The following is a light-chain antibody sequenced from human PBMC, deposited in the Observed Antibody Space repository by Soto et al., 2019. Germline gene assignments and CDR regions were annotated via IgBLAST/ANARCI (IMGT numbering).Light chain of an antibody. Sequence: QSAVTQPASLSLSPGQSITISCTGTSSDVGNYKYISWYQQHTGKAPKLMIYEVSNRPSGVSNRFSGSKSGNTASLTISGLQAEDETDYYCFSYPSRGTYVFGTGTKVTVL. J-gene: IGLJ1*01. CDR1: SSDVGNYKY. CDR2: EVS. V-gene: IGLV2-14*01. CDR3: FSYPSRGTYV.